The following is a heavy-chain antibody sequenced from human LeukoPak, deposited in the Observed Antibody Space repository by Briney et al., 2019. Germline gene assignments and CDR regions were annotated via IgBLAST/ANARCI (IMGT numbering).Heavy chain of an antibody. CDR3: ARDIRVIRATLYFDY. CDR2: MHYSGTT. V-gene: IGHV4-59*02. CDR1: GESVSSYF. Sequence: PSETLSLTCSVSGESVSSYFWSWVRQPPGKGLEWTAYMHYSGTTNYNASLKSRLTMSVDTSKNQFSLMLSSVTAADTAVYYCARDIRVIRATLYFDYWGQRTLVTVSS. D-gene: IGHD1-26*01. J-gene: IGHJ4*02.